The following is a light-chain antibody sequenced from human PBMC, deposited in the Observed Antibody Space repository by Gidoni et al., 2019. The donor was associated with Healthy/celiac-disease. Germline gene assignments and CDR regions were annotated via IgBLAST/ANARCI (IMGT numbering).Light chain of an antibody. J-gene: IGKJ2*04. CDR2: GAS. V-gene: IGKV3-20*01. CDR1: QSVSSSY. Sequence: EIVLTQSPGPLSLSAGERATLSCRASQSVSSSYLAWYQQKPGQAPRLLIYGASSRATGIPDRFSGSGSGTDFTLTISRLEPEDFAVYYCQQYGSSPPTCSFGQGTKLEIK. CDR3: QQYGSSPPTCS.